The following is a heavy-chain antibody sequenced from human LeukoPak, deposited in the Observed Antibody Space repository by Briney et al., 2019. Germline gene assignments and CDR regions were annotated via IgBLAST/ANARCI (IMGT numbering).Heavy chain of an antibody. V-gene: IGHV3-7*01. CDR3: AKDRVYDSSGYFDY. CDR1: GFTFSTYW. D-gene: IGHD3-22*01. Sequence: GGSLRLSCAAYGFTFSTYWMTWVRQAPGKGLEWVANIKEDGSEKYYVDSVRGRFTISRDNAKNSLYLHMNSLRAEDTAVYYCAKDRVYDSSGYFDYWGPGTLVTVSS. J-gene: IGHJ4*02. CDR2: IKEDGSEK.